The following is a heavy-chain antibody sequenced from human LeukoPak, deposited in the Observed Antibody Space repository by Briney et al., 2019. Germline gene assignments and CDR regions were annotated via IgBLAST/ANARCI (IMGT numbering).Heavy chain of an antibody. V-gene: IGHV4-59*01. J-gene: IGHJ4*02. CDR2: MYYSGST. D-gene: IGHD3-3*02. Sequence: PSETLSLTCTVSGGSMGRYYWSWIRQPPGKGLEWIGYMYYSGSTKYNPSLKSRVTISVDTSKNQFSLKLSSVTAADTAVYYCARSSTGSYFDYWGQGTLVTVSS. CDR1: GGSMGRYY. CDR3: ARSSTGSYFDY.